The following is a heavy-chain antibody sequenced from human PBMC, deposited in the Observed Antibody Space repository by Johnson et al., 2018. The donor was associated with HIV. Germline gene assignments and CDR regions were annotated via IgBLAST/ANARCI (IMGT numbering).Heavy chain of an antibody. V-gene: IGHV3-23*04. CDR3: VREHRADESFDL. D-gene: IGHD1-14*01. Sequence: VQLVESGGGLVQPGGSQRLSCAASGFTFSSYAMSWVRQAPGKGLEWVSALSGTGDSTYYPGSVKGRFTISRENVKNFVYLQMNSLTAGDTAVYYCVREHRADESFDLWGQGTMVTVSS. CDR1: GFTFSSYA. J-gene: IGHJ3*01. CDR2: LSGTGDST.